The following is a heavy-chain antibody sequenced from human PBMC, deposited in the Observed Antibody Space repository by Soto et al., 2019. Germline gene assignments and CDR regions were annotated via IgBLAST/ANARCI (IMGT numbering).Heavy chain of an antibody. CDR1: GFNFNNAW. Sequence: EVQLVESGGGLVKPGGSLRLSCAASGFNFNNAWMSWVRQFPGKGLEWVGLIKSKTYGETTDYSAPANGRFTISRDDSQNTLYLQLNSLKNEDTDVYYCIHGSGWYDYWGQGALVTVSS. CDR3: IHGSGWYDY. D-gene: IGHD6-19*01. V-gene: IGHV3-15*01. J-gene: IGHJ4*02. CDR2: IKSKTYGETT.